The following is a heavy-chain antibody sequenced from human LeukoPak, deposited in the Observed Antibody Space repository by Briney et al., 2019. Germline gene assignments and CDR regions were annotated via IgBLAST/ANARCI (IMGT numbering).Heavy chain of an antibody. Sequence: ASVKVSCKASGYTFTSYAMHWVRQAPGQRLEWMGWINAGNGNTKYSQKFQGRVTITRDTSASTAYMELSSLRSEDTAVYYCARGGIAAARRDYWGQGTLVTVSS. CDR3: ARGGIAAARRDY. D-gene: IGHD6-13*01. CDR1: GYTFTSYA. CDR2: INAGNGNT. J-gene: IGHJ4*02. V-gene: IGHV1-3*01.